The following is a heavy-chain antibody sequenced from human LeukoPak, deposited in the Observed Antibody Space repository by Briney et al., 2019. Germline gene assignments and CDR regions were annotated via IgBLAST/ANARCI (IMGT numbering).Heavy chain of an antibody. V-gene: IGHV3-30-3*01. J-gene: IGHJ3*02. CDR3: ARDGTGIVRATWDNDAFDI. CDR1: GFTFSSYA. CDR2: ISYDGSNK. Sequence: PVGSLRLSCAASGFTFSSYAMHWVRQAPGKGLEWVAVISYDGSNKYYADSVKGRFTISRDNSKNTLYLQMNSLRAEDTAVYYCARDGTGIVRATWDNDAFDIWGQGTMVTVSS. D-gene: IGHD1-26*01.